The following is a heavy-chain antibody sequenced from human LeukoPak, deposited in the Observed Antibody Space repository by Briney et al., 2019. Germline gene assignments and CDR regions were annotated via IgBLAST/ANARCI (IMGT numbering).Heavy chain of an antibody. D-gene: IGHD2-2*01. CDR3: AKDRGYCSSTSCLYFDY. Sequence: ASVKVSCKASGYTFTSYYMHWVRQAPGQGLEWMGIINPSGGSTSYAQKFQGRVTMTRDTSTSTVYMELSSLRSEDTAVYYCAKDRGYCSSTSCLYFDYWGQGTLVTVSS. CDR1: GYTFTSYY. V-gene: IGHV1-46*01. CDR2: INPSGGST. J-gene: IGHJ4*02.